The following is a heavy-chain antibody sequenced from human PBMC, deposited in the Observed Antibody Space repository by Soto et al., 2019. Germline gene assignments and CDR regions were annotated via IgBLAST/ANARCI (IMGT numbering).Heavy chain of an antibody. V-gene: IGHV3-21*01. D-gene: IGHD3-10*01. CDR2: ISSSSSYI. J-gene: IGHJ3*02. CDR1: GFTFSSYS. Sequence: PGWSLRLSCAASGFTFSSYSMNWVRQAPGKGLEWVSSISSSSSYIYYADSVKGRFTISRDNAKNSLYLQMNSLRAEDTAVYYCARDVRYYGSGPINAFDIWGQGTTVT. CDR3: ARDVRYYGSGPINAFDI.